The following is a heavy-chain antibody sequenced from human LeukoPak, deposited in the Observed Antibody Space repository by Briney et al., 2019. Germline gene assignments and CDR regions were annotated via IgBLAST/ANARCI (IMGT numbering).Heavy chain of an antibody. CDR3: AKDKLGATGDAFDI. V-gene: IGHV3-23*01. J-gene: IGHJ3*02. CDR1: GFTFSSYA. Sequence: GSLSLSCAASGFTFSSYAMNWVRPAPGKGLEWVSVISGSGGSTYYADSVKGRFTISRDNSKNTLYLQMNSLRVDDTAVYYCAKDKLGATGDAFDIWGQGTVVTVSS. CDR2: ISGSGGST. D-gene: IGHD1-26*01.